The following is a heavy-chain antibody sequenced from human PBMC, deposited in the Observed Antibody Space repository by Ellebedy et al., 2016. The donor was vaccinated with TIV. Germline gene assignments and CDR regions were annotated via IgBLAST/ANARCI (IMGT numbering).Heavy chain of an antibody. CDR1: GFTFSKYW. Sequence: GESLKISCTASGFTFSKYWMSWVRQAPGKGLEWVANVKEDESQKSYVDSVKGRFTISRDNAENSLYLQMNSLRDKDTAVYYCARDPRNSGYSIFDLWGQGTLVTVSS. CDR3: ARDPRNSGYSIFDL. V-gene: IGHV3-7*03. D-gene: IGHD5-12*01. CDR2: VKEDESQK. J-gene: IGHJ4*02.